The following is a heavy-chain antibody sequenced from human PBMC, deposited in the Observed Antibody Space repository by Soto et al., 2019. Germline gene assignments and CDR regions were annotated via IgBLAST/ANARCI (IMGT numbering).Heavy chain of an antibody. V-gene: IGHV1-69*01. CDR2: IIPIFGTA. Sequence: QVQLVQSGAEVKKPGSSVKVSCKASGGTFSSYAISWVRKALGQGLEWMGGIIPIFGTANYAQKFQGRVTITADESTSTAYMELSSLRSEDTAVYYCARGGWSAAAGTGYFDLWGRGTLVTVSS. CDR1: GGTFSSYA. D-gene: IGHD6-13*01. J-gene: IGHJ2*01. CDR3: ARGGWSAAAGTGYFDL.